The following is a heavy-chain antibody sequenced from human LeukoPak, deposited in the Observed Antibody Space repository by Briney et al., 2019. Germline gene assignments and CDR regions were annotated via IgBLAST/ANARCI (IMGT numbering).Heavy chain of an antibody. J-gene: IGHJ4*02. CDR3: ARHFGRSSYFDY. D-gene: IGHD2-15*01. CDR1: SGSISDYY. Sequence: SETLSLTCTVSSGSISDYYWSWIRQPPGKGLECIGYISYSGSTNYNPSLKSRVTIPVDTSKNQFSLKLSSVTAADTAVYYCARHFGRSSYFDYWGQGTLVTVS. V-gene: IGHV4-59*08. CDR2: ISYSGST.